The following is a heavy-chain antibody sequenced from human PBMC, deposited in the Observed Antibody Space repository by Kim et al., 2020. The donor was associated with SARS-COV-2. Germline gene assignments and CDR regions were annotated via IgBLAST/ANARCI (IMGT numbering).Heavy chain of an antibody. J-gene: IGHJ4*02. CDR1: GFTFSSYS. V-gene: IGHV3-21*01. CDR2: ISSSSSYI. Sequence: GGSLRLSCAASGFTFSSYSMNWVRQAPGKGLEWVSSISSSSSYIYYADSVKGRFTISRDNAKNSLYLQMNSLRAEDTAVYYCARPGAPDLPAYIDYWGQGTLVTVSS. CDR3: ARPGAPDLPAYIDY. D-gene: IGHD1-20*01.